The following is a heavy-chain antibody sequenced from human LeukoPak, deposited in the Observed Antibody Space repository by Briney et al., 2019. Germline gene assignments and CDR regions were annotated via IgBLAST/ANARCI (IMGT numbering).Heavy chain of an antibody. V-gene: IGHV3-23*01. D-gene: IGHD3-10*01. J-gene: IGHJ4*02. CDR2: ICASCGNT. Sequence: GGSLRLSCAASGFTFSNFAMSWVRQAPGKGLEWVSTICASCGNTHYADPVKGRFTISRDNSKNTLYLQMNSLRAEDTAVYYCARDGVWFGELPNGGVDYWGQGTLVTVSS. CDR3: ARDGVWFGELPNGGVDY. CDR1: GFTFSNFA.